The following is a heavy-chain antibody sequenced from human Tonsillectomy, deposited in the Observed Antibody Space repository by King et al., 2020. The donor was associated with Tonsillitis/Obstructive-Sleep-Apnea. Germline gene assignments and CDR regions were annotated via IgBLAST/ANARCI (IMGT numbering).Heavy chain of an antibody. V-gene: IGHV1-69*01. D-gene: IGHD1-7*01. CDR2: IIPIFGTA. CDR3: ARDSLNYANYYYMDV. Sequence: QLVQSGAEVKKPGSSVKVSCKASGGTFSSYAISWVRQAPGQGLEWMGGIIPIFGTANYAQKFQGRVTITADESTGTAYMELSSLRSEDTAVYYCARDSLNYANYYYMDVWGKGTTVTVSS. J-gene: IGHJ6*03. CDR1: GGTFSSYA.